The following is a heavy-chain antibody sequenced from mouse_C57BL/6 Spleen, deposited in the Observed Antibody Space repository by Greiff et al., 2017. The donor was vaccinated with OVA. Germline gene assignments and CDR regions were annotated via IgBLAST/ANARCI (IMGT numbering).Heavy chain of an antibody. J-gene: IGHJ4*01. CDR3: ARGSITTVVAHYYAMDY. D-gene: IGHD1-1*01. Sequence: VQLQQPGAELVKPGASVKLSCKASGYTFTSYWMHWMKQRPGRGLEWIGRIVPNSGGTKYNEKFKSKATLTVDKPSSTAYMQLSSLTSEDSAVYYCARGSITTVVAHYYAMDYWGQGTSVTVSS. V-gene: IGHV1-72*01. CDR1: GYTFTSYW. CDR2: IVPNSGGT.